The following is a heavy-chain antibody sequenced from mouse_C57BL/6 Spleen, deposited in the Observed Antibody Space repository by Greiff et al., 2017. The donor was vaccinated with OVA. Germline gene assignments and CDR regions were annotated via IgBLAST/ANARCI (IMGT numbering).Heavy chain of an antibody. CDR3: ARLAGTDYFDD. V-gene: IGHV1-80*01. Sequence: QVQLQQSGAELVKPGASVKISCKASGYAFSSYWMNWVKQRPGKGLEWIGQIYPGDGDTNYNGKFKGKATLTADHSSSTAYMQLSSRSSEDAAVDVCARLAGTDYFDDWGQGTTLTVSS. D-gene: IGHD4-1*01. CDR2: IYPGDGDT. CDR1: GYAFSSYW. J-gene: IGHJ2*01.